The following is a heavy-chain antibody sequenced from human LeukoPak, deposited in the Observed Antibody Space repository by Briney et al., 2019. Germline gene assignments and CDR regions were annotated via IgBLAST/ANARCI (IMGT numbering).Heavy chain of an antibody. CDR1: GFTLKIYP. CDR2: ISHDGSDK. V-gene: IGHV3-30*04. D-gene: IGHD3-10*01. Sequence: GGSLRLSCAASGFTLKIYPMHWVRQAPGRGLEWLSVISHDGSDKNNADSVKGRFIIPRDNSKNTIYLPLNSLRPEDTPMYYCAREGVQTTVDAFDIWGLGTMVIVSS. J-gene: IGHJ3*02. CDR3: AREGVQTTVDAFDI.